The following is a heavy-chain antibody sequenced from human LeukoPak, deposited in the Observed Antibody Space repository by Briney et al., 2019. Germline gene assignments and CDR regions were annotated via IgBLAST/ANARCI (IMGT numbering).Heavy chain of an antibody. D-gene: IGHD3-3*01. Sequence: PGGSLRLSCAASGFTFSSYWMSWVRQAPGKGLEWVANIKQDGSEKYYMDSVKGRFTISRDNAKNSLYLQMNSLRAEDTAVYYCARDTNLGVAYYYGMDVWGQGTTVTVSS. CDR1: GFTFSSYW. CDR3: ARDTNLGVAYYYGMDV. CDR2: IKQDGSEK. V-gene: IGHV3-7*01. J-gene: IGHJ6*02.